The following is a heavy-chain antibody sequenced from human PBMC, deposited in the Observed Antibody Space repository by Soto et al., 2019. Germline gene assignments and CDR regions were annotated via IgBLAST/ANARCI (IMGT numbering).Heavy chain of an antibody. CDR2: ISSSSSYI. J-gene: IGHJ6*02. CDR3: AKVVEGTYYDILTGYYNGYYYYGMDV. D-gene: IGHD3-9*01. V-gene: IGHV3-21*04. CDR1: GFTFSTYN. Sequence: EVQLVESGGGLVKPGGSLRLSCAASGFTFSTYNMNWVRQAPGKGLEWVSFISSSSSYIYYADSVKGRFTISRDNSKNTLYLQMNSLRAEDTAVYYCAKVVEGTYYDILTGYYNGYYYYGMDVWGQGTTVTVSS.